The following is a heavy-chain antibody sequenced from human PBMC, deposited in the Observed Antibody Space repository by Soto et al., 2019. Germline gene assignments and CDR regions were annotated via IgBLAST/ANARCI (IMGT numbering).Heavy chain of an antibody. Sequence: ASVKVSCKASGYTFTSYAMHWVRQAPGQRLEWMGWISAGNGNTKYSQKFQGRVTITRDTSASTAYMELSSLRSEDTAVYYCARDLLYAIPDWGQGTLVTVSS. CDR3: ARDLLYAIPD. V-gene: IGHV1-3*01. CDR2: ISAGNGNT. D-gene: IGHD2-8*01. J-gene: IGHJ4*02. CDR1: GYTFTSYA.